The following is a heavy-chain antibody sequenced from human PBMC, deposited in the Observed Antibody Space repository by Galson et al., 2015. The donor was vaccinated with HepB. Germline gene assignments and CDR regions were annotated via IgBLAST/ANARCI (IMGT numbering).Heavy chain of an antibody. CDR2: INQDGSEK. D-gene: IGHD4-11*01. J-gene: IGHJ4*02. CDR1: GFTFRSYW. CDR3: TRGQTTSEY. V-gene: IGHV3-7*01. Sequence: SLRLSCAASGFTFRSYWMSWVRQAPGKGLEWVANINQDGSEKYYVDSVKGRFTISGDNARNSLYLQINSLRAEDTAIYYCTRGQTTSEYWGQGTLVTVSS.